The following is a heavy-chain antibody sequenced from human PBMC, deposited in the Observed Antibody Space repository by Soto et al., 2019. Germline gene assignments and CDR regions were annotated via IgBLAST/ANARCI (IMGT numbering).Heavy chain of an antibody. Sequence: ASVNVSCKASGYTFTSYYMHWVRQAPGQGLEWMGIINPSGGSTSYAQKFQGRVTMTRDTSTSTVYMELSSLRSEDTAVYYCAREVYDILTGRMVPNHFDCWGKGNLVTVSS. CDR3: AREVYDILTGRMVPNHFDC. D-gene: IGHD3-9*01. J-gene: IGHJ4*01. CDR1: GYTFTSYY. V-gene: IGHV1-46*01. CDR2: INPSGGST.